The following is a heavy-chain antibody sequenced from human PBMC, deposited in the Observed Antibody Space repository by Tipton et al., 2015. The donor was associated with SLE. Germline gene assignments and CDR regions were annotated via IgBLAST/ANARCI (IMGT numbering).Heavy chain of an antibody. J-gene: IGHJ3*02. CDR2: IYPSDSDT. CDR3: ARPQGAFDI. Sequence: VQLVQSGAEVKKPGESLKISCKGSADSFSTYWIGWVRQKPGKGLEWMGIIYPSDSDTRYNPSFQGQVTISADKSTYTAYLQWSSLKASDTAMYYCARPQGAFDIWSQGTMVTVSS. CDR1: ADSFSTYW. V-gene: IGHV5-51*03.